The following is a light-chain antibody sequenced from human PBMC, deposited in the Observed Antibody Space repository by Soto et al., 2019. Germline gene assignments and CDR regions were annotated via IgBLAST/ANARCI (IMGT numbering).Light chain of an antibody. V-gene: IGKV3-20*01. CDR3: QQYDSSPRT. CDR2: RTS. J-gene: IGKJ1*01. CDR1: QSVSSSY. Sequence: IVLTQSPDTLYLSPGERATLSGMASQSVSSSYLAWYQQKPGQAPRLLIYRTSNRATGIPDRFSGSGSGTDFTLTISRLEPEDFAVYWCQQYDSSPRTFGQGTKVDI.